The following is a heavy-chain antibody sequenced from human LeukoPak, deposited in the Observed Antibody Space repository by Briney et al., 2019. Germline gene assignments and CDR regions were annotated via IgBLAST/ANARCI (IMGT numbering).Heavy chain of an antibody. V-gene: IGHV4-34*01. J-gene: IGHJ4*02. CDR3: ARGIYDFWSGYFFDY. D-gene: IGHD3-3*01. CDR1: GGSFSGYY. Sequence: PSETLSLTCAVYGGSFSGYYWSWIRQPPGKGLEWIGEINHSGSTNYNPSLKSRVTISVDTSKNQFSLKLSSVTAADTAVYYCARGIYDFWSGYFFDYWGQGTLVTVSS. CDR2: INHSGST.